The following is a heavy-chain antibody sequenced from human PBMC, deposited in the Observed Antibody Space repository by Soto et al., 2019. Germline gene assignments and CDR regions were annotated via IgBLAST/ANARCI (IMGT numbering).Heavy chain of an antibody. D-gene: IGHD3-10*01. CDR2: INHSGSA. V-gene: IGHV4-34*01. CDR3: ARVWGGAFDI. Sequence: SETLSLTCAVYGESFSASYWSWIRQPPGKGLEWIGDINHSGSADYNPSLKSRVSISIDKSRNQFSLNLSSVTAADTAVYYCARVWGGAFDIWGQGTMVTVSS. CDR1: GESFSASY. J-gene: IGHJ3*02.